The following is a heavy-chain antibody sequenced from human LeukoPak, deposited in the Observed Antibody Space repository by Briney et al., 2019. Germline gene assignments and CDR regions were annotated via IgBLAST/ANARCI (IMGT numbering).Heavy chain of an antibody. CDR3: AKDGASGSYYYYYMDV. Sequence: GGSLRLSCAASGFTFSSYAMHWVRQAPGKGLEWVAVISYDGSNKYYADSVKGRFTISRDNSKNTLYLQMNSLRAEDTAVYYCAKDGASGSYYYYYMDVWGKGTTVTVSS. J-gene: IGHJ6*03. V-gene: IGHV3-30*04. CDR2: ISYDGSNK. D-gene: IGHD1-26*01. CDR1: GFTFSSYA.